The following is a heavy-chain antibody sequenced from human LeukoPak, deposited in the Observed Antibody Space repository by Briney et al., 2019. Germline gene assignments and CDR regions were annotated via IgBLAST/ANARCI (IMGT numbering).Heavy chain of an antibody. V-gene: IGHV3-53*01. D-gene: IGHD2-2*02. Sequence: PAGSLPLSRVASGFTVSSNYMSWVRQAPGKGLEWVSVIYIGGSTYYADSVKGRFTISRDISKNTLYLQMDSLRAEDTAMYYCARLGFVVPAVIFDYWGNGTLGTVSS. J-gene: IGHJ4*01. CDR1: GFTVSSNY. CDR3: ARLGFVVPAVIFDY. CDR2: IYIGGST.